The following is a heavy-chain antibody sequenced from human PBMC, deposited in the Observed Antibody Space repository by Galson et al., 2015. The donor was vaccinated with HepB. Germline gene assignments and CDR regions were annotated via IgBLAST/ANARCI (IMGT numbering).Heavy chain of an antibody. CDR3: ARLAFLGDMYGFDV. CDR1: GFMFSDYW. D-gene: IGHD3-10*01. V-gene: IGHV3-7*03. CDR2: INQGGSEK. J-gene: IGHJ6*02. Sequence: SLRLSCAASGFMFSDYWMSWVRRAPGKGLEWVANINQGGSEKYYVDSLEGRFTISRDNAKNSLDLQMNSLRADDTAVYYCARLAFLGDMYGFDVWGQGTTVTVSS.